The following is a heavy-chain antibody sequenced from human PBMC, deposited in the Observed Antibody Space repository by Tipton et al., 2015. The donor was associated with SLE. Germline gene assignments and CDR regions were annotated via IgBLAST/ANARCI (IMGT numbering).Heavy chain of an antibody. V-gene: IGHV3-74*01. Sequence: SLRLSCAASGFTFSSYWMHWVRQAPGKGLVWVSRINSDGSSTSYADSVKGRFTISRDNAKNTLYLQMNRLRAEDTAVYYCARAGGRAVPGTPFDYGVHGSLVGVSA. J-gene: IGHJ4*01. D-gene: IGHD3-16*01. CDR1: GFTFSSYW. CDR3: ARAGGRAVPGTPFDY. CDR2: INSDGSST.